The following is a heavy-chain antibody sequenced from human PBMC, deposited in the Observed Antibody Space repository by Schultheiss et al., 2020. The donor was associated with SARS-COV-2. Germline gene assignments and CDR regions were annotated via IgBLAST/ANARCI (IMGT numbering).Heavy chain of an antibody. CDR2: LYRRGDT. Sequence: GGSLRLSCVVSGFTVSSNYMSWARQPPGRGLEWVSVLYRRGDTYYADSVKGRFTISRDNAKNSLYLQMNSLRAEDTAVYYCARDKSSSSFDYWGQGTLVTVSS. CDR3: ARDKSSSSFDY. D-gene: IGHD6-13*01. CDR1: GFTVSSNY. J-gene: IGHJ4*02. V-gene: IGHV3-53*01.